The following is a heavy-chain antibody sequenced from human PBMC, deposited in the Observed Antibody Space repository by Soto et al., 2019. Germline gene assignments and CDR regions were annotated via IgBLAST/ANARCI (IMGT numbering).Heavy chain of an antibody. V-gene: IGHV1-3*01. J-gene: IGHJ6*02. CDR1: GYTFTSYA. D-gene: IGHD5-18*01. CDR3: ASGVRDTAMALGEDYYYYGMDV. Sequence: ASVKVSCKASGYTFTSYAMHWVRQAPGQRLEWMGWINAGNGNTKYSQKFQGRVTITRDTSASTAYMELSSLRSEDTAVYYCASGVRDTAMALGEDYYYYGMDVWGQGTTVTVSS. CDR2: INAGNGNT.